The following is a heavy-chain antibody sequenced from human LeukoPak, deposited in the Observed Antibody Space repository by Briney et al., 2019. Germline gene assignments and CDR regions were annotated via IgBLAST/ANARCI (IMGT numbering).Heavy chain of an antibody. J-gene: IGHJ4*02. D-gene: IGHD3-22*01. CDR3: AKAPYYYDSSGYAPEYYFDY. CDR2: ISYDGSNK. V-gene: IGHV3-30*04. CDR1: GFTFSSHA. Sequence: GGSLRLSCAASGFTFSSHAMHWVRQAPGKGLEWVAVISYDGSNKYYADSVKGRFTISRDNSKNTLYLQMNSLRAEDTAVYYCAKAPYYYDSSGYAPEYYFDYWGQGTLVTVSS.